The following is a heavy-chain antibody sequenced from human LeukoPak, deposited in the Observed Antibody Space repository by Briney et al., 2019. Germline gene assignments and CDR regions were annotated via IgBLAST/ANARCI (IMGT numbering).Heavy chain of an antibody. J-gene: IGHJ4*02. D-gene: IGHD3-22*01. CDR1: GFTFSSYE. Sequence: PGGSLRLSCAASGFTFSSYEMDWVRQAPGKGLGWVSYISSSGSLIYYADSVKGRFTIPRDNAKNSLFLHMNSLRAEDTAVYYCARSYDSSGYQYDYFDYWGQGTLVTVSS. CDR3: ARSYDSSGYQYDYFDY. V-gene: IGHV3-48*03. CDR2: ISSSGSLI.